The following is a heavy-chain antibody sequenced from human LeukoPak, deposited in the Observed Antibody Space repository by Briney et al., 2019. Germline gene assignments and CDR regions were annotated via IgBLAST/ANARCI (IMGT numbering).Heavy chain of an antibody. CDR2: IKQDGSEK. J-gene: IGHJ5*02. D-gene: IGHD3-3*01. V-gene: IGHV3-7*01. CDR3: ARVAYDFWSGLGAWFDP. Sequence: GGSLRLSCTASGFTFGSYWMSWVRQAPGKGLEWVANIKQDGSEKYYVDSVKGRFTISRDNAKNSLYLQMNSLRAEDTAVYYCARVAYDFWSGLGAWFDPWGQGTLVTVSS. CDR1: GFTFGSYW.